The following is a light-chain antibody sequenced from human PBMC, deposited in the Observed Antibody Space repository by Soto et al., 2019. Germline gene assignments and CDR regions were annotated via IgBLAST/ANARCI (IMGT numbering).Light chain of an antibody. J-gene: IGLJ1*01. CDR3: QSYDSSLSVSYV. V-gene: IGLV1-40*01. Sequence: QSVLTQPPSVSGAPGQRVTISCTGSSSNIGAGYDVHWYQQRPGTAPKLLIYGNKNRPSGVPDRFPGSKSGTSASLAITGLQAEDEDDYYCQSYDSSLSVSYVFGTGTQLTVL. CDR2: GNK. CDR1: SSNIGAGYD.